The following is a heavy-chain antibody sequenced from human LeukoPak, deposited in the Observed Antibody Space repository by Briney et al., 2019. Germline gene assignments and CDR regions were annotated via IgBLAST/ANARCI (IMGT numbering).Heavy chain of an antibody. CDR2: ISGEGGST. D-gene: IGHD3-3*01. CDR1: GFTFDDYA. V-gene: IGHV3-43*02. CDR3: AKDNRMPHSDFWSGYYPGVYYYYYMDV. J-gene: IGHJ6*03. Sequence: GGSLRLSCAASGFTFDDYAMQSVHQAPGKGLEWVSLISGEGGSTNYAHSVKGRFTISRDNSKNSPYLQMNSLRTEDTALYYCAKDNRMPHSDFWSGYYPGVYYYYYMDVWGKGTTVTVSS.